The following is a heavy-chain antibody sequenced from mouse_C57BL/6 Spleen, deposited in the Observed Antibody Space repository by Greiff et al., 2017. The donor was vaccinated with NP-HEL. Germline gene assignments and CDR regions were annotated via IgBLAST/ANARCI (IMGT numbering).Heavy chain of an antibody. J-gene: IGHJ4*01. CDR1: GYTFTSYW. V-gene: IGHV1-5*01. Sequence: EVQLQQSGTVLARPGASVKMSCKTSGYTFTSYWMHWVKQRPGQGLEWIGAIYPGNSDTSYNQKFKGKAKLTAVTSASTAYMELSSLTNEDSAVYYCTRISRITTVVADAMDYWGQGTSVTVSS. CDR3: TRISRITTVVADAMDY. CDR2: IYPGNSDT. D-gene: IGHD1-1*01.